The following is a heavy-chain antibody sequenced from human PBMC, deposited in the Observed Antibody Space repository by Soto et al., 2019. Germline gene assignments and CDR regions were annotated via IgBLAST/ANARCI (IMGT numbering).Heavy chain of an antibody. CDR2: FDPEDGET. V-gene: IGHV1-24*01. CDR3: ATELRNPDHGNWFDP. CDR1: GYTLTELS. J-gene: IGHJ5*02. Sequence: VASVKVSCKVSGYTLTELSMHWVRQAPGKGLEWMGGFDPEDGETIYAQKFQGRVTMTEDTSTDTAYMELSSLRSEDTAVYYCATELRNPDHGNWFDPWGQGTLVTVSS.